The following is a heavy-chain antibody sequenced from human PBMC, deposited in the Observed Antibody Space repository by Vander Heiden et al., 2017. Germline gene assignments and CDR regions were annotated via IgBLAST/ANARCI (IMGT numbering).Heavy chain of an antibody. CDR3: AHRQGASNTVGHFNY. J-gene: IGHJ4*02. V-gene: IGHV2-5*01. D-gene: IGHD4-17*01. CDR1: GFSPNTKGVG. Sequence: QITLKESGPTLVKPTQTLTLTCTFSGFSPNTKGVGVGWIRQPPGNALEWLAVIFWNDDKRYSPSLKSRLAVTKDTSENQVVLTMTNVDPVDTATYYCAHRQGASNTVGHFNYWGQGILVTVSS. CDR2: IFWNDDK.